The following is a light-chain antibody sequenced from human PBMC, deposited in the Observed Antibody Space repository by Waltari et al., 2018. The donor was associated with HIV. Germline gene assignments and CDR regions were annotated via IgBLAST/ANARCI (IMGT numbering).Light chain of an antibody. V-gene: IGLV1-47*01. CDR1: TSNIGSNY. CDR3: AAWDDTLSGQGV. J-gene: IGLJ2*01. Sequence: QSVLTQPPSVSGTPGQRVTISCSGSTSNIGSNYVYWYQPLPETAPKLLLYRDNQRPSGFPDRFSGSKSGTSASLAINGLRSEDDADYYCAAWDDTLSGQGVFGGGTKLTVL. CDR2: RDN.